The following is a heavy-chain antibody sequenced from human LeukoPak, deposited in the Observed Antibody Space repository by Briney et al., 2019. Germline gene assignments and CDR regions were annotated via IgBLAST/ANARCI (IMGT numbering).Heavy chain of an antibody. CDR2: ISSNGGST. V-gene: IGHV3-64*01. CDR3: AKVVAANWDYYYMDV. Sequence: GGSLRLSCAASGFTFSSYAMHWVRQAPGKGPEYVSAISSNGGSTYYANSVKGRFTISRDNSKNTLYLQMGSLRAEDMAVYYCAKVVAANWDYYYMDVWGKGTKVTVSS. CDR1: GFTFSSYA. D-gene: IGHD2-15*01. J-gene: IGHJ6*03.